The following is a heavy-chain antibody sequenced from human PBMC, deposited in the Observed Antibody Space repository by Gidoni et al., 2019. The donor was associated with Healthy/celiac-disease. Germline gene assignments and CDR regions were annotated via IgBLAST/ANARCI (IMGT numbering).Heavy chain of an antibody. CDR3: ARVEFGELLLSYYYYGMDV. V-gene: IGHV1-2*02. Sequence: QVQLVQSGAEVKKPGASVKVSCKASGYTFTGYYLHWVRQAPGQGLEWMGWINPNSGGTNYAQKFQGRVTMTRDTSISTAYMELSRLRSDDTAVFYCARVEFGELLLSYYYYGMDVWGQGTTVTVSS. CDR2: INPNSGGT. D-gene: IGHD3-10*01. CDR1: GYTFTGYY. J-gene: IGHJ6*02.